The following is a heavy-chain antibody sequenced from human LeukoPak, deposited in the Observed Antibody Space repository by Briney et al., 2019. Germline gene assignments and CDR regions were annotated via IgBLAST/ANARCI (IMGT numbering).Heavy chain of an antibody. CDR3: ARDRLPIVGATNWFDP. V-gene: IGHV1-46*01. CDR1: GYTFTSYY. J-gene: IGHJ5*02. Sequence: ASVKVSCKASGYTFTSYYMHWVRQAPGQGLEWMGIINPSGGSTSYAQKFQGRVTMTRDTSISTAYMELSRLRSDDTAVYYCARDRLPIVGATNWFDPWGQGTLVTVSS. D-gene: IGHD1-26*01. CDR2: INPSGGST.